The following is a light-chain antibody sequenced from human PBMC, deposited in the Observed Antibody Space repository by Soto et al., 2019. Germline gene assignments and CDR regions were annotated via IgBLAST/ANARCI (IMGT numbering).Light chain of an antibody. Sequence: EIVLTQSPATLSFSPGERATLSGRAGQRVNDSLAGYQQKPGQPPRLLIYDPSKRATGIPPRFSGSGSTTDFTLTISSLEPEDFAVYYCHQRGNGPPWTFGQGTKVEIK. J-gene: IGKJ1*01. CDR1: QRVNDS. CDR2: DPS. CDR3: HQRGNGPPWT. V-gene: IGKV3-11*01.